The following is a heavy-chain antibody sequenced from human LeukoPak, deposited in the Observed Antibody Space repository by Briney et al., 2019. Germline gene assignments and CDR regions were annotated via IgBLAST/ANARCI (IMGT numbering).Heavy chain of an antibody. CDR3: ARGASRSFDY. J-gene: IGHJ4*02. Sequence: GASVKVSCKASGYTFTTYDINWVRQAPGQGPEWMGWMNPNSGNTGYAQKFHGRVIFTRDTSISTAYMELSSLKSEDTALYYCARGASRSFDYWGRGTLVSVSS. D-gene: IGHD6-6*01. CDR1: GYTFTTYD. CDR2: MNPNSGNT. V-gene: IGHV1-8*03.